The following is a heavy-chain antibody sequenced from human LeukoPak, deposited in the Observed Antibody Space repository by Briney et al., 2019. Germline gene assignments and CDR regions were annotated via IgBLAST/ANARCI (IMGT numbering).Heavy chain of an antibody. CDR3: TTGPYDYGSGTYYH. CDR2: IKSKTDGGTT. D-gene: IGHD3-10*01. V-gene: IGHV3-15*01. J-gene: IGHJ4*02. CDR1: GFTFSNAW. Sequence: SGGSLRLSCAASGFTFSNAWMSWVRQAPGKGLEWVGRIKSKTDGGTTDYAAPVKGRFTISRDDSKDTLYVQMNSLKTEDTAVYYCTTGPYDYGSGTYYHWGQGTLVTVSS.